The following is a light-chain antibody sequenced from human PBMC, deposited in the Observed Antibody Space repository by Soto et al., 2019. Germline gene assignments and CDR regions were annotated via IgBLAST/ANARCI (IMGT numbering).Light chain of an antibody. V-gene: IGKV3-20*01. J-gene: IGKJ1*01. Sequence: EIVLTQSPGTLSLSPGERATLSCRASQSVSNNYLAWYQQKPGQAPRLLIYGASNRATGIPDRFSGSGSGSDFSLIISRLEPEDFAVYYCQQYGPSPWTFGQGTKVEVK. CDR1: QSVSNNY. CDR2: GAS. CDR3: QQYGPSPWT.